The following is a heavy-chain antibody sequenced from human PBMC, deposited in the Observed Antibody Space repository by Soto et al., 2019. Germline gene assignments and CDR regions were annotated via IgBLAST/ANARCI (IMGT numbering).Heavy chain of an antibody. CDR3: ARAKGSGWGLDCFDS. D-gene: IGHD7-27*01. CDR2: IYYSGST. V-gene: IGHV4-30-4*01. CDR1: GGSISSGDYY. Sequence: SETVSLTCTVSGGSISSGDYYWSWIRQPPGKGLEWIGYIYYSGSTYYNPSLKSRVTISVDTSKNQFSLKLSSVTAADTAVYYCARAKGSGWGLDCFDSSGQGTRVTVSS. J-gene: IGHJ5*01.